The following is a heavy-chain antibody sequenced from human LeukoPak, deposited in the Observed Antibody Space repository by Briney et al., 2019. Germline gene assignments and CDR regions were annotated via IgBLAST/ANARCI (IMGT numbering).Heavy chain of an antibody. CDR2: IYYSGST. V-gene: IGHV4-30-4*01. Sequence: SETLSLTCTVSGGSISSGDYYWSWIRQPPGKGLGWIGYIYYSGSTYYNPSLKSRVTISVDTSKNQFSLKLSSVTAADTAVYYCARVGPYGSGRDYFDYWGQGTLVTVSS. D-gene: IGHD3-10*01. CDR1: GGSISSGDYY. J-gene: IGHJ4*02. CDR3: ARVGPYGSGRDYFDY.